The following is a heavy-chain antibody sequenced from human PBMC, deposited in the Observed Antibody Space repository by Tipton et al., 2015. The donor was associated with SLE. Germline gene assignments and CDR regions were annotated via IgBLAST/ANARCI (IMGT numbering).Heavy chain of an antibody. CDR2: ISSSSSHI. J-gene: IGHJ4*02. Sequence: SLRLSCAASGFTFSSYSMNWVRQAPGKGLEWVSSISSSSSHIYYADSVKGRFTISRDNAKNSLYLQMNSLRAEDTAVYYCARDVIAAAGALDYWGQGTLVTVSS. CDR1: GFTFSSYS. D-gene: IGHD6-13*01. CDR3: ARDVIAAAGALDY. V-gene: IGHV3-21*01.